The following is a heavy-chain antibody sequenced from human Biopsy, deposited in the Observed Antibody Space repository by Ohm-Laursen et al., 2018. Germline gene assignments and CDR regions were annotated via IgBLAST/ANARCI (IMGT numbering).Heavy chain of an antibody. Sequence: SVKVSCKVSGYTLTELSMHWVRQAPGRGLGWMGWINPNSGNANYAQSFQGRLTVTRDTSISTAYMELTSLTFDDTAIYYCARVPAYPSIDGYYGLDLWGQGTTVIVSS. D-gene: IGHD3-9*01. CDR3: ARVPAYPSIDGYYGLDL. CDR1: GYTLTELS. J-gene: IGHJ6*02. V-gene: IGHV1-2*02. CDR2: INPNSGNA.